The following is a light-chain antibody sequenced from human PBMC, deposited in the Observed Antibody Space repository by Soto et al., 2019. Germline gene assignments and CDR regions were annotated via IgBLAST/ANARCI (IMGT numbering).Light chain of an antibody. CDR2: DAS. V-gene: IGKV1-33*01. CDR1: QNISNY. CDR3: QQYENLPT. J-gene: IGKJ5*01. Sequence: DIHMTQSPSYLSASLGDRVTITFQASQNISNYLNWYQQKPGRAPKLLIYDASNLEAGVPSRFRGSGSGTDFTFTISRLQPEDIATYYCQQYENLPTFGQGTRLEI.